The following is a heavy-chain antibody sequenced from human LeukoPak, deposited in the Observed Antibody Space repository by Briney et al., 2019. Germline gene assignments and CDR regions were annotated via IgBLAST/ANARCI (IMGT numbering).Heavy chain of an antibody. Sequence: SETLSLTCTVSGVSVSSGSYYWSWLRQPPGKGLEWIGYIYYSGSTNYNPSLKSRVTISVDTSKNQFSLKLSSVTAADTAVYYCARDQSMWEPRTWFDPWGQGTLVTVSS. CDR1: GVSVSSGSYY. CDR2: IYYSGST. J-gene: IGHJ5*02. D-gene: IGHD1-26*01. CDR3: ARDQSMWEPRTWFDP. V-gene: IGHV4-61*01.